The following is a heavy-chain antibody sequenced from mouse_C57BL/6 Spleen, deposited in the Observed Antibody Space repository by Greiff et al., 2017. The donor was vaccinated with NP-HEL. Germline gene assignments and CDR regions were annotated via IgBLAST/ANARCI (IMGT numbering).Heavy chain of an antibody. CDR1: GYTFTDYN. D-gene: IGHD2-5*01. CDR2: INPNNGGT. J-gene: IGHJ1*03. V-gene: IGHV1-22*01. Sequence: VQLKQSGPELVKPGASVKMSCKASGYTFTDYNMHWVKQSHGKSLEWIGYINPNNGGTSYNQKFKGKATLTVNKSSSTAYMELRSLTSEDSAVYYCFYSNYGYFDVWGTGTTVTVSS. CDR3: FYSNYGYFDV.